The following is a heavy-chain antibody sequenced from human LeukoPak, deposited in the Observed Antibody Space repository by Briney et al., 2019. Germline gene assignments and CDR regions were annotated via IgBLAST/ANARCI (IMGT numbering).Heavy chain of an antibody. CDR3: ARYYSYGFGGWFDP. CDR1: GGSISSSSYY. CDR2: IYYSGST. V-gene: IGHV4-39*07. D-gene: IGHD5-18*01. J-gene: IGHJ5*02. Sequence: SETLSLTCTVSGGSISSSSYYWGWIRQPPGKGLEWIGSIYYSGSTYYNPSLKSRVTISVDTSKNQFSLKLSSVTAADTAVYYCARYYSYGFGGWFDPWGQGTLVTVSS.